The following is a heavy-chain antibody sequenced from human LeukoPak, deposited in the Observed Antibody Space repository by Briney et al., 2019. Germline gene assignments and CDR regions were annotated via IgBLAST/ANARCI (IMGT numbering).Heavy chain of an antibody. Sequence: GGPRDFSCAASGFPFRSYWRDGVRKAQGKGLVGVSRINSTGSSTTYADSVEGRFTISRDNARNTLYLQMNSLRVEDTAVYYCTSSLGPLTDYWGQGTLVTVSS. D-gene: IGHD7-27*01. J-gene: IGHJ4*02. V-gene: IGHV3-74*01. CDR2: INSTGSST. CDR1: GFPFRSYW. CDR3: TSSLGPLTDY.